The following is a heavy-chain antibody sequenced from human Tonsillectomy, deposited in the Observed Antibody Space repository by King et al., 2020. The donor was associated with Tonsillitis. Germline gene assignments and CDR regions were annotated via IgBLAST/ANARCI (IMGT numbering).Heavy chain of an antibody. D-gene: IGHD3-22*01. V-gene: IGHV3-21*01. Sequence: VQLVESGGDLVKPGGSLRLSCATSGFTFSYYDMNLVRQAPGSGLVWLSSIRSIGRDRKYDNSVKGRFTNSRDKSKKSLHLQMDSLKAEETAVYYCAKDKGAAYFDTSRGAFDIWGQGTVVTVSS. CDR1: GFTFSYYD. CDR3: AKDKGAAYFDTSRGAFDI. CDR2: IRSIGRDR. J-gene: IGHJ3*02.